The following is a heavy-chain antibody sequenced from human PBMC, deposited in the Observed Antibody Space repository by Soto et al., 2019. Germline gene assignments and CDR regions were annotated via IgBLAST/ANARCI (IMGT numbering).Heavy chain of an antibody. CDR1: GGTFSSYA. CDR3: ARETYYYDSSGYADAFDI. J-gene: IGHJ3*02. Sequence: QVQLVQSGAEVKKPGSSVKVSCKASGGTFSSYAISWVRQAPGQGFEWMGGIIPIFGTANYAQKFQGRVTITADESTSTAYMELSSLRSEDTAVYYCARETYYYDSSGYADAFDIWGQGTMVTVSS. CDR2: IIPIFGTA. D-gene: IGHD3-22*01. V-gene: IGHV1-69*12.